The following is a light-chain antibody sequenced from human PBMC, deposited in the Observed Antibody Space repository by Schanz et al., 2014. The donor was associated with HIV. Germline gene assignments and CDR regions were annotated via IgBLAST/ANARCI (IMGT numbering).Light chain of an antibody. CDR3: SSYTTTSTYV. Sequence: QSALTQPASLSGSPGQSITISCTEINSDVGGYNFVSWYQQHPGKAPKLMIYDVSNRPSGVSNRFSGSKSGNTASLTVSGLQAEDEADYYCSSYTTTSTYVFGAGTKLTVL. V-gene: IGLV2-14*01. CDR2: DVS. J-gene: IGLJ1*01. CDR1: NSDVGGYNF.